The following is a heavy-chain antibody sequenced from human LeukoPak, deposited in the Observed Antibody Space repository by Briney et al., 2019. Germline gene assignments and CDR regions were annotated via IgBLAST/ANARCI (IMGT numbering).Heavy chain of an antibody. CDR1: GYTFTGYY. CDR2: INPSSGST. V-gene: IGHV1-46*01. D-gene: IGHD2-21*01. Sequence: ASVKVSCKASGYTFTGYYIHWVRQAPGQGLDWMGIINPSSGSTSHAQKFQGRVTLTRDTSTTTVYMELSSLRSEDTAVYYCARGEGSYYYALDVWGQGTTVTVSS. J-gene: IGHJ6*02. CDR3: ARGEGSYYYALDV.